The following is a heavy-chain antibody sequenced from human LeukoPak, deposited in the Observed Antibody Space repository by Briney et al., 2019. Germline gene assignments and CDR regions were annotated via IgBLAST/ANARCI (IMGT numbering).Heavy chain of an antibody. Sequence: GGSLRLSCAASGFTFSSYSMNWVRQAPGKGLEWVSSISSSSSYIYYADSVKGRFTISRDNAKNSLYLQMNSLRAEDTAVYYCARYGWGLGARYFDYGGQGPLVTVSS. J-gene: IGHJ4*02. CDR1: GFTFSSYS. D-gene: IGHD1-26*01. CDR2: ISSSSSYI. V-gene: IGHV3-21*01. CDR3: ARYGWGLGARYFDY.